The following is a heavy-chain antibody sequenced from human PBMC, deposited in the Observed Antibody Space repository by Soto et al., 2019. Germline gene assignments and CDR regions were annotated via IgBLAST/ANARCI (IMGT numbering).Heavy chain of an antibody. Sequence: GGSLRLSCSASGFTFSAFWMHWVRQAPGPGKGLVLVSRIHGDGTTTAYADSVKGRFTISRYNARNTVYLQMNSLRVEDTAVYYCARAGGIGGSIIQYYYGMDVGGQGTTVTVSS. D-gene: IGHD3-10*01. V-gene: IGHV3-74*01. J-gene: IGHJ6*02. CDR1: GFTFSAFW. CDR3: ARAGGIGGSIIQYYYGMDV. CDR2: IHGDGTTT.